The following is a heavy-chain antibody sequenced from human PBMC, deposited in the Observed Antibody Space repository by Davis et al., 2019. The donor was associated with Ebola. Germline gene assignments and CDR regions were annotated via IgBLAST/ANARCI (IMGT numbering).Heavy chain of an antibody. Sequence: SETLSLTCTVSGGSISSYYWSWIRQPPGKGLEWIGYIYYSGSTNYNPSLKSPVTISVDTSKNQFSLKLSSVTAADTAVYYCARGTRFLEWLFHDYWGQGTLVTVSS. D-gene: IGHD3-3*01. CDR3: ARGTRFLEWLFHDY. CDR1: GGSISSYY. CDR2: IYYSGST. V-gene: IGHV4-59*08. J-gene: IGHJ4*02.